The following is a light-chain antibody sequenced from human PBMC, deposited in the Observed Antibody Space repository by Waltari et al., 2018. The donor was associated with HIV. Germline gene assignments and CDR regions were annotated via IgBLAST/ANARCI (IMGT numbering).Light chain of an antibody. CDR2: SNN. CDR1: SSNIGSNT. J-gene: IGLJ3*02. CDR3: AAWDDSLNGWV. V-gene: IGLV1-44*01. Sequence: QSVLTQPPSASGTPGQRVTISCSGSSSNIGSNTVNWYQQLPGTAPKLLIYSNNPRPSGVPARFAGAKSGTSASLAISGLQSEDEADYYCAAWDDSLNGWVFGGGTKLTVL.